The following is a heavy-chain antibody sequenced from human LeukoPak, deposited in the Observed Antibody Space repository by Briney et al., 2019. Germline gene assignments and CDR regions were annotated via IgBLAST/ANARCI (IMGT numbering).Heavy chain of an antibody. D-gene: IGHD4-23*01. CDR1: GGSISGYY. Sequence: PSETLSLTCTVSGGSISGYYWSWIRQPPGKGLEWIGEINHSGSTNYNPSLKSRVTISVDTSKNQFSLTLSSVTAADTAVYYCARFWGTYRGVVTQDYWGQGTLVTVSS. CDR3: ARFWGTYRGVVTQDY. CDR2: INHSGST. V-gene: IGHV4-34*01. J-gene: IGHJ4*02.